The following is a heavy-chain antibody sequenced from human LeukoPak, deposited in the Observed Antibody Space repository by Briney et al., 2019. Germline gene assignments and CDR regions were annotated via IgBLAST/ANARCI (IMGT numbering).Heavy chain of an antibody. Sequence: GGSLRLSCIGSGFTFSTYWMSWVRQAPGKGLEWVANIRQDGGEKYYVDSVKGRFTISRDDAKNSLYLQMNSLRAEDTAVYYCARAENNWNYVLDYWGQGTLVTVSS. D-gene: IGHD1-7*01. J-gene: IGHJ4*02. V-gene: IGHV3-7*01. CDR1: GFTFSTYW. CDR2: IRQDGGEK. CDR3: ARAENNWNYVLDY.